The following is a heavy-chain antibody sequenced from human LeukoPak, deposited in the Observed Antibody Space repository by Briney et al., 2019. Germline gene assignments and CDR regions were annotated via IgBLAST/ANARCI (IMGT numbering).Heavy chain of an antibody. V-gene: IGHV1-69*13. CDR1: GGTFSSYA. Sequence: ASVKVSCKASGGTFSSYAISWVRQAPGQGLEWMGGIIPIFSTANYARKFQGRVTITADESTSTAYMELSSLRSEDTAVYYCASWPHYYDSSSYYHLEDYWGQGTLVTVSS. J-gene: IGHJ4*02. CDR2: IIPIFSTA. CDR3: ASWPHYYDSSSYYHLEDY. D-gene: IGHD3-22*01.